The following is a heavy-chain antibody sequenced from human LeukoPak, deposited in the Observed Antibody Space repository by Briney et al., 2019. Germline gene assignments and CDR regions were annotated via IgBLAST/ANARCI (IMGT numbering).Heavy chain of an antibody. J-gene: IGHJ6*02. CDR1: GYTFTGYY. CDR3: ARRITIFGVVLYYYYGMDV. V-gene: IGHV1-8*02. Sequence: ASVKVSCKASGYTFTGYYMHWVRQATGQGLEWMGWMNPNSGNTGYAQKFQGRVTMTRNTSISTAYMELSSLRSEDTAVYYCARRITIFGVVLYYYYGMDVWGQGTTVTVSS. CDR2: MNPNSGNT. D-gene: IGHD3-3*01.